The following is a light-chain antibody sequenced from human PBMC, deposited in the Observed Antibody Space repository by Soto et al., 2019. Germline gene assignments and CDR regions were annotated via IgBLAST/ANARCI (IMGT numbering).Light chain of an antibody. CDR1: SSNIGAGYD. J-gene: IGLJ7*01. CDR2: GNN. V-gene: IGLV1-40*01. Sequence: QLVLTQPPSVSGAPGQRVTISCTGSSSNIGAGYDVHWYQQLPGTAPKLLMYGNNNRPSGVPDRFSGSKSGTSASLAITGLQAEDEADYYCQSYDTSLSGWVFGGGTQLTVL. CDR3: QSYDTSLSGWV.